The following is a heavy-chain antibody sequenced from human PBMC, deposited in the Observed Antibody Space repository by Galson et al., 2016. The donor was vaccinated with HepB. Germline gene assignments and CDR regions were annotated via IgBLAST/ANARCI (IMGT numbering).Heavy chain of an antibody. CDR3: AKVATPNRNYENWFDS. Sequence: SLRLSCAVSGLTVSGDYMSWVRQAPGKGLEWVSVLYRDGSTYYADSVEGRFTISRDNSKNTLNLQMSSLRAEDTAVYYCAKVATPNRNYENWFDSWGQGTLVTVSS. D-gene: IGHD4-11*01. V-gene: IGHV3-53*01. CDR1: GLTVSGDY. CDR2: LYRDGST. J-gene: IGHJ5*01.